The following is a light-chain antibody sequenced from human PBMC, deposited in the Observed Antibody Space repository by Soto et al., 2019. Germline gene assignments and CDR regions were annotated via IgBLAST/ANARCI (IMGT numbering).Light chain of an antibody. V-gene: IGKV2-28*01. CDR2: LGS. J-gene: IGKJ4*01. CDR3: MQAQQTPT. CDR1: QSLLHSNGYNY. Sequence: DIVMTQSPLSLPVTPGEPASISCRSSQSLLHSNGYNYLDWYLQKPGQSPQLLIYLGSYRASGVPDRFSGSGSGTDFTLKISRVEAEDVGVYYCMQAQQTPTFGGGTKVEI.